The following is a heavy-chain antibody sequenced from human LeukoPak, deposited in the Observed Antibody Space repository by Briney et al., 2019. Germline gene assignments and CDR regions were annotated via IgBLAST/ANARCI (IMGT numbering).Heavy chain of an antibody. D-gene: IGHD5-24*01. CDR1: GFTFTSYN. J-gene: IGHJ4*02. Sequence: PGGSLRLSCAASGFTFTSYNMNWVRQAPGKGLEWVSSISTSSSYIYYADSVKGRFTISRDNAKNSLYLQMNILRAEDTAVYYCARGRWSFDYWGQGTLVTVSS. CDR2: ISTSSSYI. CDR3: ARGRWSFDY. V-gene: IGHV3-21*01.